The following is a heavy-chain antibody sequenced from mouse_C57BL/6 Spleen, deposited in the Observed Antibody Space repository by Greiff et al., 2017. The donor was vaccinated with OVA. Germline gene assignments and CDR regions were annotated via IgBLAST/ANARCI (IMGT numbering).Heavy chain of an antibody. CDR1: GYAFSSSW. Sequence: VQVVESGPELVKPGASVKISCKASGYAFSSSWMNWVKQRPGKGLEWIGRIYPGDGDTNYNGKFKGKATLTADKSSSTAYMQLSSLTSEDSAVYFCARTIDYGNYEDFWGQGTTLTVSS. D-gene: IGHD2-1*01. CDR2: IYPGDGDT. J-gene: IGHJ2*01. V-gene: IGHV1-82*01. CDR3: ARTIDYGNYEDF.